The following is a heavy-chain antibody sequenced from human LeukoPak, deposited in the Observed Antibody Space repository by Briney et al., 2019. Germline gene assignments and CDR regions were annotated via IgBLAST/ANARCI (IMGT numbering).Heavy chain of an antibody. D-gene: IGHD6-6*01. CDR3: AREGLMSPDIAARPFQYYYYMDV. V-gene: IGHV3-53*01. Sequence: GGSLRLSCAASGFTFGSYWMHWVRQAPGKGLEWVSVIYSGGSTYYADSVKGRFTISRDNSKNTLYLQMNSLRAEDTAVYYCAREGLMSPDIAARPFQYYYYMDVWGKGTTVTVSS. J-gene: IGHJ6*03. CDR1: GFTFGSYW. CDR2: IYSGGST.